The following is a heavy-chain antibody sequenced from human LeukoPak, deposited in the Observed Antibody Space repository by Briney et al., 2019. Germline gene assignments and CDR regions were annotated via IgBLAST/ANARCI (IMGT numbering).Heavy chain of an antibody. J-gene: IGHJ5*02. D-gene: IGHD2-8*01. CDR1: GYTFTGYY. CDR3: AREALMGSNWFDP. V-gene: IGHV1-2*02. Sequence: ASVKVSCKASGYTFTGYYMHWVRQAPGQGLGWMGWINPNSGGTNYAQKFQGRVTMTRDTSISTAYMELSRLRSDDTAVYYCAREALMGSNWFDPWGQGTLVTVSS. CDR2: INPNSGGT.